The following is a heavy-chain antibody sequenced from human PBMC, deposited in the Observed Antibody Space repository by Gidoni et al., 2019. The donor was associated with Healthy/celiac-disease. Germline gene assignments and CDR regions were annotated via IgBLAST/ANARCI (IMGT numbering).Heavy chain of an antibody. D-gene: IGHD2-2*02. CDR2: ISGSGGST. V-gene: IGHV3-23*01. Sequence: EVQLLESGGGLVQPGGSLRLSCAASGCTFSSYAMRWVRQAPGKGLEWVSAISGSGGSTYYADSVKGRFTISRDNSKNTLYLQMNSLRAEDTAVYYCAKRILGYCSSTSCYTGIDYWGQGTLVTVSS. CDR1: GCTFSSYA. CDR3: AKRILGYCSSTSCYTGIDY. J-gene: IGHJ4*02.